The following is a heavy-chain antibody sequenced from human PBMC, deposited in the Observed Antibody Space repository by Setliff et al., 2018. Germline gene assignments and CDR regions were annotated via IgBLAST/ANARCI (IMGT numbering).Heavy chain of an antibody. V-gene: IGHV4-61*09. CDR2: IYTNGAT. D-gene: IGHD3-3*01. J-gene: IGHJ4*02. Sequence: PSETLSLTCTVSGASLSSGSYYWSWIRQSAGKGLEWIGHIYTNGATSYSPSLKSRVSISADTSKYVLSLRLTSVTAADTAVYYCRFWSGYYKNDYWGQGTLVTVSS. CDR1: GASLSSGSYY. CDR3: RFWSGYYKNDY.